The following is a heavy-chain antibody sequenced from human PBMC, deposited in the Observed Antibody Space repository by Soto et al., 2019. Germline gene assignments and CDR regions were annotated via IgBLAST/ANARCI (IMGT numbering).Heavy chain of an antibody. J-gene: IGHJ6*02. CDR3: ARDTGPRAFPYYYGMDV. D-gene: IGHD3-3*02. Sequence: EVQLVESGGGLVQPGGSLRLSCAASGFTFSSYSMNWVRQAPGKGLEWVSYISSSSSTMYNADSVKGRFTISRDNAKNSLYLQMHRLRDEDTAIYDCARDTGPRAFPYYYGMDVWGQGTTGTVSS. V-gene: IGHV3-48*02. CDR2: ISSSSSTM. CDR1: GFTFSSYS.